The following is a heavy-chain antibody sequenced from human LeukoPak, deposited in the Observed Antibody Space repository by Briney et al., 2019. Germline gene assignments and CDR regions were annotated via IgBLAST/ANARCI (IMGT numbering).Heavy chain of an antibody. CDR1: GFTVSSNY. J-gene: IGHJ4*02. CDR2: IYSGGST. Sequence: PGGSLRLSCAASGFTVSSNYMSWVRQAPGKGLEWVSVIYSGGSTYYADSVKGRFTISRDNAKNSLYLQMNSLRAEDTALYYCAKDGSSGWFLYWGQGTLVTVSS. D-gene: IGHD6-19*01. CDR3: AKDGSSGWFLY. V-gene: IGHV3-53*05.